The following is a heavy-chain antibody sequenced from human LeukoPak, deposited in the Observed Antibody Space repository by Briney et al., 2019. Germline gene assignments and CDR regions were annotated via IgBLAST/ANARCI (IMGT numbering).Heavy chain of an antibody. V-gene: IGHV4-39*07. D-gene: IGHD3-22*01. Sequence: PSETLSLTCTVSGGSISSSSYYWGWIRQPPGKGLEWIGSIYYSGSTYYNPSLKSRVTISVDTSKNQFSLKLSSVTAADTAVYYCARASLYYPFDYWGQGTLVTVFS. CDR2: IYYSGST. J-gene: IGHJ4*02. CDR3: ARASLYYPFDY. CDR1: GGSISSSSYY.